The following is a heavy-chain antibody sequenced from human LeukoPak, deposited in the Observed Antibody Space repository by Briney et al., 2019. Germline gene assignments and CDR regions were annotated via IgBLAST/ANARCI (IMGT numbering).Heavy chain of an antibody. D-gene: IGHD6-13*01. CDR2: IIPIFGTA. CDR1: GGTFSSYA. J-gene: IGHJ3*02. Sequence: SVKVPCKASGGTFSSYAISWVRQAPGQGLEWMGGIIPIFGTANYAQKFQGRVTITADESTSTAYMELSSLRSEDTAVYYCARGIAAAGWTFDIWGQGTMVTVSS. CDR3: ARGIAAAGWTFDI. V-gene: IGHV1-69*13.